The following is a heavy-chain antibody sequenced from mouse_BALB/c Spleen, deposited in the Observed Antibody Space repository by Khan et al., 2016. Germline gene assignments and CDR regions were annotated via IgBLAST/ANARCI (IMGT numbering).Heavy chain of an antibody. V-gene: IGHV1-9*01. CDR2: ISPGSGST. CDR3: ARTDRRGYFDY. Sequence: QVQLQQSGAELMKPGASVKISCKATGYTFSSYWIEWVKQRPGHGLEWIGEISPGSGSTNYNEKFRGKATFTADTSSNTAYMQLSSLTSEDSAVHYCARTDRRGYFDYWGQGTTLTVSS. CDR1: GYTFSSYW. J-gene: IGHJ2*01.